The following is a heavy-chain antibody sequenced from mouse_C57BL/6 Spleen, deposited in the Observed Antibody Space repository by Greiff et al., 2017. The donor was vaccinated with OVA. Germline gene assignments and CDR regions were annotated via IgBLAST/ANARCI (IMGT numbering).Heavy chain of an antibody. CDR1: GYTFTDYY. J-gene: IGHJ2*01. CDR2: INPYNGGT. D-gene: IGHD3-1*01. Sequence: EVKLMESGPVLVKPGASVKMSCKASGYTFTDYYMNWVKQSHGKSLEWIGVINPYNGGTSYNQKFKGKATLTVDKSSSTAYMELNSLTSEDSAVYYCARSGWGRVGYFDYWGQGTTLTVSS. V-gene: IGHV1-19*01. CDR3: ARSGWGRVGYFDY.